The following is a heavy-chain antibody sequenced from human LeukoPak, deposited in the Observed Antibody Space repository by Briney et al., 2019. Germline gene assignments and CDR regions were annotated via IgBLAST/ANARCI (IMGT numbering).Heavy chain of an antibody. CDR1: GFTFSSYW. CDR3: ARNPFKIAAAGTGLGKI. J-gene: IGHJ4*02. Sequence: PGGSLRLSCEASGFTFSSYWMSWVRQAPGKGLEWVAIIKQDGSEKYYVDSAKGRFTISRDNAKNSLYLQMNSLRAEDTAVYYCARNPFKIAAAGTGLGKIWGQGTLVTVSS. CDR2: IKQDGSEK. V-gene: IGHV3-7*03. D-gene: IGHD6-13*01.